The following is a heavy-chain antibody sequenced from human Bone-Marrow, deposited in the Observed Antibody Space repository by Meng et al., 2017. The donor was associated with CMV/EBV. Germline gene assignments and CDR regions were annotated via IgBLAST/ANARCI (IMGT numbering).Heavy chain of an antibody. CDR2: ISYLGTSE. CDR1: GFSFRNYA. Sequence: GESLKISCEASGFSFRNYAMNWVRQAPGKGLEWLAVISYLGTSENYAESVKGRFTISRDDSKNTLYLQMNSLRAEDTAVYYCARGSLRYGDYWGQGTLVTVYS. CDR3: ARGSLRYGDY. J-gene: IGHJ4*02. D-gene: IGHD3-9*01. V-gene: IGHV3-30-3*01.